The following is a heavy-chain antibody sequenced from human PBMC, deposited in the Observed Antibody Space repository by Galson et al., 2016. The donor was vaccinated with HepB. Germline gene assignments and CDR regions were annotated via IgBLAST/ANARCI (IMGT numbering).Heavy chain of an antibody. J-gene: IGHJ4*02. Sequence: SLRLSCAASGFTFTSYSMHWVRQAPGQGLEWVSYIDYWRSTIYYADSVKGRFTISRDNAMNSPYLQMNTLSAEDTAVYYCARLRTYRDPSFDYWGQGTLVTVSS. D-gene: IGHD1-26*01. V-gene: IGHV3-48*01. CDR2: IDYWRSTI. CDR3: ARLRTYRDPSFDY. CDR1: GFTFTSYS.